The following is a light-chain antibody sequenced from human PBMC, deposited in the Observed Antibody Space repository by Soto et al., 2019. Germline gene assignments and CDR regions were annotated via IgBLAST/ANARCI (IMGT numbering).Light chain of an antibody. CDR2: GAS. CDR3: QQYGSSRFT. J-gene: IGKJ3*01. Sequence: EIVLTQSPGTLSLPPGERATISCRASQSISSSYLAWYQQKPGQAPRLLVYGASSRATGIPDRFSGSGSGTDFTLTISRLEPEDFAVYYCQQYGSSRFTFGPGTKVDIK. V-gene: IGKV3-20*01. CDR1: QSISSSY.